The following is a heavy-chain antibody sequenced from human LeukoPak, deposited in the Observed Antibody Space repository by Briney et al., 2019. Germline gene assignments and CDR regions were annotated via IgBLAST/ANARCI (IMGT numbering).Heavy chain of an antibody. D-gene: IGHD6-13*01. CDR1: GGSISSYY. CDR3: ARGYSSSWNYFDY. Sequence: SETLSLTCTVSGGSISSYYWSWIRQTPGKGLEWIGDIYYSGSTNYNPSLKSRVTISVDTSKKQFSLKLSSVTAADTAVYYCARGYSSSWNYFDYWGQGTLVTVSS. J-gene: IGHJ4*02. CDR2: IYYSGST. V-gene: IGHV4-59*01.